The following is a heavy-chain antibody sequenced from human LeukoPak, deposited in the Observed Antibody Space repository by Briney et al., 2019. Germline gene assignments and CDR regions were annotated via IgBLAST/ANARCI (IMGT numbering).Heavy chain of an antibody. D-gene: IGHD6-6*01. V-gene: IGHV3-30-3*01. CDR1: GFTFSSYA. CDR2: ISYDGSNK. J-gene: IGHJ4*02. CDR3: ARGLEYSSSSDY. Sequence: ERSLRLSCAASGFTFSSYAMHWVRQAPGEGLEWVAVISYDGSNKYYADSVKGRFTISRDNSKNTLYLQMNSLRAEDTAVYYCARGLEYSSSSDYWGQGTLVTVSS.